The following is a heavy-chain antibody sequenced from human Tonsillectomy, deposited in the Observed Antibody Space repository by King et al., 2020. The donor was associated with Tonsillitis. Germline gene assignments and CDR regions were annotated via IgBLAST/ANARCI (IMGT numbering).Heavy chain of an antibody. CDR2: IYYSGST. D-gene: IGHD2-15*01. CDR3: ARGLGVVVAATPNYYYYGMDV. J-gene: IGHJ6*02. V-gene: IGHV4-39*07. Sequence: LQLQESGPGLVKPSETLSLTCTVSGGSISSSSYYWGWIRQPPGQGLEWIGSIYYSGSTYYNPSLKSRVTISVDTSKNQFSLKLSSVTAADTAVYYCARGLGVVVAATPNYYYYGMDVWGQGTTVTVSS. CDR1: GGSISSSSYY.